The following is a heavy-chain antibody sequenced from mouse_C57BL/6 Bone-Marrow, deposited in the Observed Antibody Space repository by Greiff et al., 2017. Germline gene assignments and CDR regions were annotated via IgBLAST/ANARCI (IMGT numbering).Heavy chain of an antibody. CDR2: IDPSDSYT. V-gene: IGHV1-50*01. CDR3: ARVYDGYYLSWYFDY. J-gene: IGHJ2*01. CDR1: GYTLTSYW. Sequence: QVQLQQPGAELVKPGASVKLSCKASGYTLTSYWLQWVKQRPGQGLEWIGEIDPSDSYTNYNQKFKGKATLTVDTSSSTAYMQLSSLTSEDSAVYYCARVYDGYYLSWYFDYWGQGTTLTVSS. D-gene: IGHD2-3*01.